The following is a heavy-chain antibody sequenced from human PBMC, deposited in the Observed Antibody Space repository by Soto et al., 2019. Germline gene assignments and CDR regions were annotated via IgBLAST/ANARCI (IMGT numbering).Heavy chain of an antibody. CDR2: IYYSGST. D-gene: IGHD5-12*01. CDR3: ARYSGYEGLRFDP. V-gene: IGHV4-30-4*01. J-gene: IGHJ5*02. CDR1: GGSISSGYYY. Sequence: SETMSLTCTVSGGSISSGYYYWSWIRQPPGKGLEWIGYIYYSGSTYYNPSLKSRVTISVDTSKNQFSLKLSSVTAADTAVYYCARYSGYEGLRFDPWGQGTLVTVSS.